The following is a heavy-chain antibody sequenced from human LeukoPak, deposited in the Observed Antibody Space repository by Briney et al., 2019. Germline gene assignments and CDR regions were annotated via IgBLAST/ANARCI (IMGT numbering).Heavy chain of an antibody. Sequence: KTSETLSLTCTVSGGSISTYYWSWIRQPPGKGLEWIGYIYYSGSTNYNPSLKSRVTISVDTSKNQFSLKLSSVTAADTAVYYCARDPSGSYYLSGAFDSWGQGTMVAVSS. J-gene: IGHJ3*02. D-gene: IGHD1-26*01. CDR1: GGSISTYY. CDR2: IYYSGST. CDR3: ARDPSGSYYLSGAFDS. V-gene: IGHV4-59*01.